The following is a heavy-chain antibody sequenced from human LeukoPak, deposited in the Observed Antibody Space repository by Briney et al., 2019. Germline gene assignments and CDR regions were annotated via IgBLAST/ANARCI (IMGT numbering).Heavy chain of an antibody. D-gene: IGHD3-10*01. CDR3: ARDKGYGSDY. J-gene: IGHJ4*02. CDR2: ISGSGGST. Sequence: PGGSLRLSCAASGFTFSSYAMSWVRQAPGKGLEWVSAISGSGGSTYYADSVKGRFTISRDNAKNSLYLQMSSLRAEDTAMYYCARDKGYGSDYWGPGVQVTVSS. CDR1: GFTFSSYA. V-gene: IGHV3-23*01.